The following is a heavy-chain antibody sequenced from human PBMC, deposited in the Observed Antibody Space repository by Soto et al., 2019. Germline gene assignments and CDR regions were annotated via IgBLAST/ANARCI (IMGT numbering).Heavy chain of an antibody. V-gene: IGHV3-30-3*01. CDR1: GFTFSSYA. J-gene: IGHJ4*02. CDR2: ISYDGSNK. Sequence: PGGSLRLSCAASGFTFSSYAMHWVRQAPGKGLEWVAVISYDGSNKYYADSVKGRFTISRDNSKNTLYLQMNSLRAEVTAVYYCASSNNDYWGQGTLVTVSS. CDR3: ASSNNDY.